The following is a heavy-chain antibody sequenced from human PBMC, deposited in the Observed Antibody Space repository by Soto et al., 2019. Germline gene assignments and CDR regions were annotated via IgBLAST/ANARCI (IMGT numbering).Heavy chain of an antibody. CDR1: GFTVSNLF. CDR3: ARDTFGGAYDFCH. Sequence: EVQLVESGGGLVQPGGSLRLSCEASGFTVSNLFMTWVRQAPGKRMEWVSVISSDGNAYYGDTVKGRFTISSDNSKNTLYLEMNSLRAGDTAVYYCARDTFGGAYDFCHGGQGTLVTVSS. J-gene: IGHJ4*02. V-gene: IGHV3-66*01. D-gene: IGHD3-3*01. CDR2: ISSDGNA.